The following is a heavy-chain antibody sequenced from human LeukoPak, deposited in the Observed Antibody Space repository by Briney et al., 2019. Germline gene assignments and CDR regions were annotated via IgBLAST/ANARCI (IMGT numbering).Heavy chain of an antibody. D-gene: IGHD6-6*01. Sequence: PSETLSLTCAVSGGSISSSNWGSWVRQPPGKGLEWIGEIYHSGSTNYNPSLKSRVTISVDKSKNQFSLKLSSVTAADTAVYYCARERREIAAPPRAPWLEYNWFDPWGQGTLVTVSS. J-gene: IGHJ5*02. V-gene: IGHV4-4*02. CDR2: IYHSGST. CDR1: GGSISSSNW. CDR3: ARERREIAAPPRAPWLEYNWFDP.